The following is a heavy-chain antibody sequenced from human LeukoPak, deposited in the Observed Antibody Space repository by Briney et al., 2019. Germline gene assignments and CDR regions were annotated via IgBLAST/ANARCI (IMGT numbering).Heavy chain of an antibody. Sequence: GASVKVSCTASGYTFTGYYMHWVRQAPGQGLEWMGWINPNSGGTNYAQKFQGRVTMTRDTSISTAFMELSRLRSDDTAVYYCARNGIKYSSSSGIYYYYMDVWGKGTTVTVSS. CDR2: INPNSGGT. CDR3: ARNGIKYSSSSGIYYYYMDV. V-gene: IGHV1-2*02. CDR1: GYTFTGYY. J-gene: IGHJ6*03. D-gene: IGHD6-6*01.